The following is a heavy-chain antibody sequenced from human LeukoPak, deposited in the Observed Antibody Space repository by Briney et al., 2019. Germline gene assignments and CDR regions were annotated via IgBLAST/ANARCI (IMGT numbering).Heavy chain of an antibody. D-gene: IGHD3-9*01. J-gene: IGHJ4*02. CDR2: ISSSGSTI. CDR3: ARGVERYFDWLLQKEGLDY. CDR1: GGSISSYY. V-gene: IGHV3-11*01. Sequence: LSLTCTVSGGSISSYYWSWIRQAPGKGLEWVSYISSSGSTIYYADSVKGRFTISRDNAKNSLYLQMNSLRAEDTAVYYCARGVERYFDWLLQKEGLDYWGQGTLVTVSS.